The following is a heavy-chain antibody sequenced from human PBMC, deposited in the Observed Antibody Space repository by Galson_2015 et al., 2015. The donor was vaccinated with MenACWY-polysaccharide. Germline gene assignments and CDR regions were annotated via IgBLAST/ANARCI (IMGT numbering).Heavy chain of an antibody. D-gene: IGHD5-24*01. CDR3: ARGAGLENHGAFDI. V-gene: IGHV3-21*01. J-gene: IGHJ3*02. CDR1: GFTFSSYS. CDR2: ISGSSSYI. Sequence: SLRLSCAASGFTFSSYSMTWVRQAPGKGLEWVSSISGSSSYIDYADSLKGRFTISRDNAKNSLYLQMNTLRAEDTAVYFCARGAGLENHGAFDIWGLGTMVTVSS.